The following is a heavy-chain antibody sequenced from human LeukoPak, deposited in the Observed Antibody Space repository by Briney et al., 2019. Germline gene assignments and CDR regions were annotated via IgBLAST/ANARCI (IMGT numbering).Heavy chain of an antibody. CDR1: GGSISSGGYS. D-gene: IGHD5-18*01. V-gene: IGHV4-30-2*01. Sequence: SSETLSLTCAVSGGSISSGGYSWSWIPQPPGKGLEWIGYIYHSGSTYYNPSLKSRVTISVDRSKNQFSLQLSSVTAADTAVYYCAREFVDTAMVRWNYFDYWGQGTLVTVSS. CDR3: AREFVDTAMVRWNYFDY. CDR2: IYHSGST. J-gene: IGHJ4*02.